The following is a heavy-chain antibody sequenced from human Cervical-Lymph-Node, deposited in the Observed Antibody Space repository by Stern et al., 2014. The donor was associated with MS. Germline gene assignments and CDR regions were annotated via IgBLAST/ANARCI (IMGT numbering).Heavy chain of an antibody. CDR3: ARASTRGFDY. D-gene: IGHD2/OR15-2a*01. J-gene: IGHJ4*02. CDR2: IIPIFGRT. Sequence: QVQLVQSGAEVMKPGSSVKVSCKASGGTFSSYAVNWVRQAPGQGLEWMGGIIPIFGRTNYAQKFQGRVTITADESTNTAYMELSSLKSEDTAVYFCARASTRGFDYWGQGTLVTVSS. V-gene: IGHV1-69*01. CDR1: GGTFSSYA.